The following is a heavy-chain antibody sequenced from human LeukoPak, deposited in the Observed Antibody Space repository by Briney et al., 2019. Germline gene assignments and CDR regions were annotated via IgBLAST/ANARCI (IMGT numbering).Heavy chain of an antibody. V-gene: IGHV3-7*03. Sequence: GGSLRLSCAASGFMFSNSWMSWVRQAPGKGLEWVANIKQDGSEKYYVDSVKGRFTISRDNAKNSVYLQMNSLRGEASAVYYCARGGGTYDYWGQGTLVTVSS. D-gene: IGHD1-26*01. J-gene: IGHJ4*02. CDR3: ARGGGTYDY. CDR2: IKQDGSEK. CDR1: GFMFSNSW.